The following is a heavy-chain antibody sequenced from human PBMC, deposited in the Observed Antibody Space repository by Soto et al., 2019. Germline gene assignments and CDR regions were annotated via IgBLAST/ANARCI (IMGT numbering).Heavy chain of an antibody. Sequence: SETLSLTCTVSGGSISSSSYYWGWIRQPPGKGLEWIGSIYYSGSTYYNPSLKSRVTISVDTSKNLFSLKLSSVAAADTAVYYCAGIITGTTFYGVFDPWGQGTRVTVSS. CDR1: GGSISSSSYY. V-gene: IGHV4-39*01. CDR2: IYYSGST. J-gene: IGHJ5*02. D-gene: IGHD1-7*01. CDR3: AGIITGTTFYGVFDP.